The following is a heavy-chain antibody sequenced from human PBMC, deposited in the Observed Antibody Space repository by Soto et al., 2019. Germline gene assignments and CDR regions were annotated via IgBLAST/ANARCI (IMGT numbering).Heavy chain of an antibody. D-gene: IGHD2-15*01. Sequence: GGSLRLSCAASGFTFSSYAMSWVRQAPGKGLEWVSAISGSGGSTYYADSVKGRFTISRDNSKNTLYLQMNSLRAEDTAVYYCAKDAIVVVVAATWSWFDPWGQGTLVTVSS. CDR2: ISGSGGST. CDR1: GFTFSSYA. J-gene: IGHJ5*02. CDR3: AKDAIVVVVAATWSWFDP. V-gene: IGHV3-23*01.